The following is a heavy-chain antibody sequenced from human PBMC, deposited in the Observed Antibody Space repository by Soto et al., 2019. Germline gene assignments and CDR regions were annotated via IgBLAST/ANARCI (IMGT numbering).Heavy chain of an antibody. V-gene: IGHV1-18*01. CDR1: GYTFTSYG. CDR3: ARARTIFGVLYYYYYGMDV. Sequence: QVQLVQSGAEVKKPGASVKVSCKASGYTFTSYGISWVRQAPGQGLEWMGWISAYNGNTNYAQKLQGRVTMTTDTSTSTAYMELRSLRSDDTAVYYCARARTIFGVLYYYYYGMDVWGQGTTVTVSS. D-gene: IGHD3-3*01. J-gene: IGHJ6*02. CDR2: ISAYNGNT.